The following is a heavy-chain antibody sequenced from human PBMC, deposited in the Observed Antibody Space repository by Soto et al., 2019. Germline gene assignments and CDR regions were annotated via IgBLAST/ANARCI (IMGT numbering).Heavy chain of an antibody. D-gene: IGHD3-3*01. V-gene: IGHV1-8*01. CDR1: GYTFTSYD. CDR2: MNPNSGNT. CDR3: ARSKLRFLEWLLPFDY. Sequence: QVQLVQSGAEVKKPGASVKVSCKASGYTFTSYDINWVRQATGQGLEWMGWMNPNSGNTGYAQKFQGRVTMTRNTSINTAYMELSSLRSEDTAVYYCARSKLRFLEWLLPFDYWGQGTLVTVSS. J-gene: IGHJ4*02.